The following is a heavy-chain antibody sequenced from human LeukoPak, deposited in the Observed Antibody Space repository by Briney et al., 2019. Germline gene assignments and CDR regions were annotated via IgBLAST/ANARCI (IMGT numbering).Heavy chain of an antibody. CDR3: ARTLFGDQYQLLHNWFDP. CDR2: MNTDTGNP. CDR1: GYTFTNYA. D-gene: IGHD2-2*01. V-gene: IGHV7-4-1*02. J-gene: IGHJ5*02. Sequence: ASVKVSCKASGYTFTNYAMNWVRQAPGQGLEWMGWMNTDTGNPTYAQGFTGRLVFSLDTSASTAYLQISSLKAEDTAIYYCARTLFGDQYQLLHNWFDPWGQGTLVTVSS.